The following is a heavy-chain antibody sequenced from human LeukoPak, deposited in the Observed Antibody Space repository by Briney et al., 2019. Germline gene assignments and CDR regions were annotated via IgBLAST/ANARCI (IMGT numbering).Heavy chain of an antibody. J-gene: IGHJ4*02. CDR1: GGSISSGGYS. D-gene: IGHD3-3*01. CDR3: ARTIFGVVEAMFDY. Sequence: PSETLSLTCAVSGGSISSGGYSWSWIRQPPGKGLEWIGEINHSGSTNYNPSLKSRVTISVDTSKNQFSLKLSSVTAADTAVYYCARTIFGVVEAMFDYWGQGTLVTVSS. V-gene: IGHV4-34*01. CDR2: INHSGST.